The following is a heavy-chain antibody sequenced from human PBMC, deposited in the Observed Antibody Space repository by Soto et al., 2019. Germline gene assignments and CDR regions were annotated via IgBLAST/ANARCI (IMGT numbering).Heavy chain of an antibody. Sequence: QLQLQESGPGLVKPSETLSLTCTVSGGSISSSSYYWGWIRQPPGKGLEWIGSIYYSGSTYYNPSLKSRVTKSVDTSKNQFSLKLSSVPAADTAVYYRARHQSHSSSYVDPWGQGTLVTVSS. J-gene: IGHJ5*02. CDR1: GGSISSSSYY. CDR2: IYYSGST. CDR3: ARHQSHSSSYVDP. V-gene: IGHV4-39*01. D-gene: IGHD6-13*01.